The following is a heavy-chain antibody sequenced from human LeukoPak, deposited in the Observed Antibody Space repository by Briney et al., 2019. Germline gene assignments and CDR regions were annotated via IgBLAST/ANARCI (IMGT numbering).Heavy chain of an antibody. CDR2: IYPGDSDT. CDR3: ARDNYYGSGSSNWFDP. D-gene: IGHD3-10*01. Sequence: GESLKISCKGSGYSFTSYWIGWVRQMPGKGLEWMGIIYPGDSDTRYSPSFQGQVTISADKSISTAYLQWSSLKASDTAMYYRARDNYYGSGSSNWFDPWGQGTLVTVSS. CDR1: GYSFTSYW. J-gene: IGHJ5*02. V-gene: IGHV5-51*01.